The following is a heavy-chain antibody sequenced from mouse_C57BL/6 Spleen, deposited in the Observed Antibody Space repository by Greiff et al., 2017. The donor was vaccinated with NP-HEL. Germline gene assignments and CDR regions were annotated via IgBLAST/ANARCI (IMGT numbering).Heavy chain of an antibody. Sequence: QVQLQQSGAELARPGASVKMSCKASCYTFTSYTMHWVPQRPGQGLSWLGYINPSSGYTKYNQKFKDKATLTADKSSSTAYMQLSSLTSEDSAVYYCARDYGNFDNWGQGTTLTVSS. CDR3: ARDYGNFDN. CDR1: CYTFTSYT. CDR2: INPSSGYT. J-gene: IGHJ2*01. D-gene: IGHD1-1*01. V-gene: IGHV1-4*01.